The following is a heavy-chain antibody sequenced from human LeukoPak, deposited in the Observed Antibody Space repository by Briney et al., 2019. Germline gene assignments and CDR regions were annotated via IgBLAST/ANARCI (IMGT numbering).Heavy chain of an antibody. CDR2: ISGSGGST. D-gene: IGHD6-19*01. J-gene: IGHJ4*02. Sequence: GGSLRLSCVASGFTFSSYAMRWVRQAPGKGLEWVSAISGSGGSTYYADSVKGRFTISRDNSKNTLYLQMNSLRAEDTAVYYCAKWSTWGLVRSDYWGQGTLVTVSS. CDR3: AKWSTWGLVRSDY. CDR1: GFTFSSYA. V-gene: IGHV3-23*01.